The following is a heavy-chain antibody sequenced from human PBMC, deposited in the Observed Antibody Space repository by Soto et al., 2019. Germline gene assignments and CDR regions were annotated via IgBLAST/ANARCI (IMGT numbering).Heavy chain of an antibody. V-gene: IGHV4-34*01. CDR2: IIDSGST. CDR3: ARGAPAAIGPKGEY. Sequence: ASETLSLTCAVYGGSFNGYYWTWIRQPPGKGLQWIGEIIDSGSTKYNPSLKSRVTISVDRSKNQFSLKLSSVTAADTAVYYCARGAPAAIGPKGEYWSQGTLVTVSS. D-gene: IGHD2-2*01. CDR1: GGSFNGYY. J-gene: IGHJ4*02.